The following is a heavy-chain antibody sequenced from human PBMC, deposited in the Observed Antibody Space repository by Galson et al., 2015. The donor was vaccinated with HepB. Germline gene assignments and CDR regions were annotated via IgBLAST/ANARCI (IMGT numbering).Heavy chain of an antibody. CDR1: GYSFTSYW. CDR2: IFPGDSDT. Sequence: QSGAEVKKPGESLRISCKGSGYSFTSYWIGWIRQRPGKGLEWMGVIFPGDSDTRYSPSFQGQVTTSADKSISTPYLHWNSLEAPETAVYYCTRHVGSGSYADYWGQGTLVTVSS. D-gene: IGHD1-26*01. CDR3: TRHVGSGSYADY. V-gene: IGHV5-51*01. J-gene: IGHJ4*02.